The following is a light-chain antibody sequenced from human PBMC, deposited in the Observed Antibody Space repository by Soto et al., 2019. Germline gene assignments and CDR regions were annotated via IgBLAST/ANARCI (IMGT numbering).Light chain of an antibody. V-gene: IGKV3-20*01. CDR2: GAS. CDR3: HQHDSSPPIT. Sequence: TLSPATLSVSPGETATLSCRASHSVSSIYLAWYQHNPRQRPIFLYCGASRTAASIPNIFSGSAATTYSTPTSSREHEDYAVYYCHQHDSSPPITFGQGTRLEIK. CDR1: HSVSSIY. J-gene: IGKJ5*01.